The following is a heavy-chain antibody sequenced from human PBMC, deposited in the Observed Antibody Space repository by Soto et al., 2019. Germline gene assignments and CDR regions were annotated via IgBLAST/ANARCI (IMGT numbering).Heavy chain of an antibody. CDR2: LSYAGSNK. V-gene: IGHV3-30*18. CDR3: AKMSCTSTSCYPNNYDYYGMDV. Sequence: GGSLRLSCAASGFTFSSYGMHWVRQAPGKGLEWVAVLSYAGSNKYYADSVKGRFTISRDNSKYTLYLQMNSLRAEDTAVYYCAKMSCTSTSCYPNNYDYYGMDVWGQGATVTVSS. D-gene: IGHD2-2*01. CDR1: GFTFSSYG. J-gene: IGHJ6*02.